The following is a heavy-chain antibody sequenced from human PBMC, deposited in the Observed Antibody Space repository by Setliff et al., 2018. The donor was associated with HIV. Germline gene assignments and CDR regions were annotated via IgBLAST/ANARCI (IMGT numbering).Heavy chain of an antibody. D-gene: IGHD5-12*01. CDR3: HSGYDTEEQSYFDY. CDR1: GFSFSTHA. V-gene: IGHV3-33*03. CDR2: IWFDGSKK. J-gene: IGHJ4*02. Sequence: GGSLRLSCAASGFSFSTHAMHWVRQAPGKGPEWVALIWFDGSKKYYADSVKGRFTISRDNAKNTLYLQMNSLRAEDTGVYYCHSGYDTEEQSYFDYWGQGALVTVSS.